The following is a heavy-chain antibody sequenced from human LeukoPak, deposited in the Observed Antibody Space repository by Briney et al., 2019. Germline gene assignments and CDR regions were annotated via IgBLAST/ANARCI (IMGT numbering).Heavy chain of an antibody. Sequence: KASETLSLTCTVSGGSISSSSYYWGWIRQPPGKGLEWIGSISYTESTYYNPSLKSRVTISVDTSKNQFSLKLSSVTAADTAVYYCASPDYGGNSGCFDYWGQGTLVTVSS. V-gene: IGHV4-39*01. D-gene: IGHD4-17*01. CDR3: ASPDYGGNSGCFDY. CDR2: ISYTEST. CDR1: GGSISSSSYY. J-gene: IGHJ4*02.